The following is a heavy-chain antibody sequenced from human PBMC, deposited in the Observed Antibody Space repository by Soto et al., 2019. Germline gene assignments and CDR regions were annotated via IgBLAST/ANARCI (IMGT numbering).Heavy chain of an antibody. CDR1: GFTVSSHY. CDR3: ARQNILNWFDP. J-gene: IGHJ5*02. Sequence: GGSLRLSCAASGFTVSSHYMSWVRQAPGKGLEWVSVIYSGGSTYYADSVKGRFTISRHNSKNTLYLQMNSLRAEDTAVYYCARQNILNWFDPWGQGTLVTVSS. CDR2: IYSGGST. V-gene: IGHV3-53*04.